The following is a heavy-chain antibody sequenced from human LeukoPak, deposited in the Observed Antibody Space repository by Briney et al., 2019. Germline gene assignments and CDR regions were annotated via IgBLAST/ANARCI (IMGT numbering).Heavy chain of an antibody. V-gene: IGHV4-4*07. J-gene: IGHJ5*02. Sequence: SETLSLTCTVSGGSISSYYWSWIRQPAGKGLEWIGRIYTSGSTNYNPSLKSRVTMSVDTSKNQFSLKLSSVTAADTAVYYCARDWWNYDFWCGRQNWFDPWGQGTLVTVSS. CDR3: ARDWWNYDFWCGRQNWFDP. CDR1: GGSISSYY. D-gene: IGHD3-3*01. CDR2: IYTSGST.